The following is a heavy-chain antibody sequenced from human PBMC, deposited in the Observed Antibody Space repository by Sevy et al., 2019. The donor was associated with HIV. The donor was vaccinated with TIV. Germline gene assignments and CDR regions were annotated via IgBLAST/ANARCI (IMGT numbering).Heavy chain of an antibody. J-gene: IGHJ5*02. CDR3: ARDRLGAVVVAATPPWFDP. CDR1: GFTFSSYA. V-gene: IGHV3-30*04. CDR2: ISYDGSNK. D-gene: IGHD2-15*01. Sequence: GGSLRLSCAASGFTFSSYAMHWVRQAPGKGLEWVAVISYDGSNKYYAYSVKGRFTISRDNSKNTLYLQMNSLRAEDTAVYYCARDRLGAVVVAATPPWFDPWGQGTLVTVSS.